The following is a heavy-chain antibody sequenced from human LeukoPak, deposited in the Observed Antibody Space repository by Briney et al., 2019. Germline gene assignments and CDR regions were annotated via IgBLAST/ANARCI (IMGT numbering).Heavy chain of an antibody. D-gene: IGHD3-22*01. J-gene: IGHJ6*03. V-gene: IGHV3-74*01. CDR1: GFTVSSNY. CDR3: ARLSTPYYYDSSGYYPRNYYYMDV. Sequence: PGGSLRLSCAASGFTVSSNYMSWVRQAPGKGLVWVSRINSDGSSTSYADSVKGRFTISRDNAKNTLYLQMNSLRAEDTAVYYCARLSTPYYYDSSGYYPRNYYYMDVWGKGTTVTVSS. CDR2: INSDGSST.